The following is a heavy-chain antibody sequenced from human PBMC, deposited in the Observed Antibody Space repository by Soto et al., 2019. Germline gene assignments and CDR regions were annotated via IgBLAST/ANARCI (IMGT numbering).Heavy chain of an antibody. V-gene: IGHV2-5*02. CDR3: TPSILVVPTTRNAFDL. Sequence: QITLKESGPTLVKPTQPLTLTCTFSGVSLSTNGVSVGWIRQPPGKALEWLALIYWDDAKRYSPSLKSRLIITKDTSKNQVVLVMTNMDPLDTATYYCTPSILVVPTTRNAFDLWGKGTMVTVSS. CDR1: GVSLSTNGVS. D-gene: IGHD2-2*01. J-gene: IGHJ3*01. CDR2: IYWDDAK.